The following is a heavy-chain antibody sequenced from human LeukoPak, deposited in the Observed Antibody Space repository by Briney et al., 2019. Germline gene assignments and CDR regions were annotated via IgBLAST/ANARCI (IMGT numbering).Heavy chain of an antibody. D-gene: IGHD2-15*01. Sequence: PSETLSLTCKVSGGSFNSHFWTWIRQPPGKGLEWIGYVHASGNSDYNPSLKSRVTISVDTSKSQFSLHLTSVTAADTAVYYCARSRGLAGAATLVDYWGQGTLVTVSS. V-gene: IGHV4-4*08. CDR3: ARSRGLAGAATLVDY. CDR2: VHASGNS. CDR1: GGSFNSHF. J-gene: IGHJ4*02.